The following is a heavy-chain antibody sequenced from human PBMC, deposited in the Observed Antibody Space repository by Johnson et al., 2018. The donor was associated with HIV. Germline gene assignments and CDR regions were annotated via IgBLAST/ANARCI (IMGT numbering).Heavy chain of an antibody. D-gene: IGHD5-18*01. Sequence: VQLVESGGGVVQPGRSLRLSCAASGFTVSDNSMSWVRQAPGKGLEWVAVIYAGDNTLYADSVQGRFTISRDNAKNSLYLQMNSLRAEDTALYYCARAGYSYGLGAFDIWGQGTMVTVSS. CDR1: GFTVSDNS. J-gene: IGHJ3*02. V-gene: IGHV3-66*01. CDR3: ARAGYSYGLGAFDI. CDR2: IYAGDNT.